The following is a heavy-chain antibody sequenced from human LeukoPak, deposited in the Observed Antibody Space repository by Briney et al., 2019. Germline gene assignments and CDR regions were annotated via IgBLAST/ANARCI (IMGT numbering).Heavy chain of an antibody. Sequence: GGSLRLSCAASGFTFSNAWMSWVRQAPGKGLEWVGRIKSKTDDGTADYAAPVKGRFTISRDDSKDTLYPQMNSLKTEDTAVYYCTTYNGNYYFSDYWGQGTLVTVSS. CDR3: TTYNGNYYFSDY. J-gene: IGHJ4*02. CDR1: GFTFSNAW. D-gene: IGHD1-26*01. V-gene: IGHV3-15*01. CDR2: IKSKTDDGTA.